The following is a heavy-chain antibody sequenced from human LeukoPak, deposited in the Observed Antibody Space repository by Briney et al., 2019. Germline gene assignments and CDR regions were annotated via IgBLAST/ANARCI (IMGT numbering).Heavy chain of an antibody. CDR1: GYSITSGYY. CDR2: IYHSGST. Sequence: PSETLSLTCAVSGYSITSGYYWGWIRQPPGKGLEWIGSIYHSGSTYYNPSLESRVTISVDTSKNQSSLKLSSVTAADTAVYYCARLIMGASSRIINWFDPWGQGTLVTVSS. J-gene: IGHJ5*02. CDR3: ARLIMGASSRIINWFDP. V-gene: IGHV4-38-2*01. D-gene: IGHD1-26*01.